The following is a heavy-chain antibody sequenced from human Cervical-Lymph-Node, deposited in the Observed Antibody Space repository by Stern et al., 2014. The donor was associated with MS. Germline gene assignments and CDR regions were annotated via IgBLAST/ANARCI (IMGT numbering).Heavy chain of an antibody. J-gene: IGHJ4*02. CDR1: GGSISSAEYY. CDR2: IHNSGHH. D-gene: IGHD5-24*01. V-gene: IGHV4-30-4*01. Sequence: QVQLVESGPGLVKPSQTLSLTCAVTGGSISSAEYYWSWIRQPPGKGLEWIGYIHNSGHHYYNTALKSRVTISVDTCKNQFTLKMRSVAGADTAVYYCSRDADGYSLVFGYWGRGTLVTVSS. CDR3: SRDADGYSLVFGY.